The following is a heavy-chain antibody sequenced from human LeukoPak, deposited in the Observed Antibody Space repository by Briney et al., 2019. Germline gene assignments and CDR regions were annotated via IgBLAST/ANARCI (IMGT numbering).Heavy chain of an antibody. CDR1: GFTFSSYA. CDR2: ISGSGGST. J-gene: IGHJ6*03. V-gene: IGHV3-23*01. CDR3: ARSHPLYYYYMDV. Sequence: GGSLRLSCAASGFTFSSYAMSWVRQAPGKGLEWVSAISGSGGSTYYADSVRGRFTISRDNSKNTLYLQMNSLRAEDTAVYYCARSHPLYYYYMDVWGKGTTVTVSS.